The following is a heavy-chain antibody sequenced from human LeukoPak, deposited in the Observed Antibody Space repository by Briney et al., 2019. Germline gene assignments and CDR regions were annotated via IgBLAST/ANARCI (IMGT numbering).Heavy chain of an antibody. Sequence: SETLSLTCAVYGGSFSGYYWSWIRQPPGKGLEWIGSIYYSGSTYYNPSLKSRVTISVDTSKNQFSLKLSSVTAADTAVYYCASYSSGWYPTAGNFDYWGQGTLVTVSS. CDR3: ASYSSGWYPTAGNFDY. CDR2: IYYSGST. J-gene: IGHJ4*02. D-gene: IGHD6-19*01. CDR1: GGSFSGYY. V-gene: IGHV4-34*01.